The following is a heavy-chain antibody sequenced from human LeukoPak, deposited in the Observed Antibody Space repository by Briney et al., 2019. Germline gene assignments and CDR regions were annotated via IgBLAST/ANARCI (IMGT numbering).Heavy chain of an antibody. J-gene: IGHJ4*02. D-gene: IGHD4-17*01. V-gene: IGHV4-59*08. CDR3: ARGGNYGDYDGYFDH. CDR1: GGSISSYY. CDR2: IYYSGST. Sequence: KPSETLSLTCTVSGGSISSYYWSWIRQPPGKGLEWIGYIYYSGSTNYNPSLRSRVTISVDTSKNQFSLKLSSVTAADTAVYYCARGGNYGDYDGYFDHWGQGTLVTVSS.